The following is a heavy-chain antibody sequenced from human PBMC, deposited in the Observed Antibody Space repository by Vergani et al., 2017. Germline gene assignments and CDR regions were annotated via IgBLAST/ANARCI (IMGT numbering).Heavy chain of an antibody. CDR3: AKEYYAFWSVAY. CDR1: GFTFTSYG. Sequence: QVQLVESGGGVVQPGRSLRLSCAASGFTFTSYGMHWVRQAQGKGLEGVAVISYDGSNKYYADSVKGRFTISRDNSKNMLYLQMNSLRAEDTAVYYCAKEYYAFWSVAYWGQGTLVTVSS. CDR2: ISYDGSNK. J-gene: IGHJ4*02. D-gene: IGHD3-3*01. V-gene: IGHV3-30*18.